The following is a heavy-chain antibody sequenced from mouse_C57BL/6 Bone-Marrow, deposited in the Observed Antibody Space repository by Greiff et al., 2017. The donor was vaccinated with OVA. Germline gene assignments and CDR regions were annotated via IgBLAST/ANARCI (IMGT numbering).Heavy chain of an antibody. V-gene: IGHV1-81*01. D-gene: IGHD2-4*01. J-gene: IGHJ3*02. CDR1: GYTFTSYG. CDR2: IYPRSGNT. CDR3: ARFYDYDA. Sequence: VQLQQSGAELARPGASVKLSCKASGYTFTSYGISWVKQRTGQGLEWIGEIYPRSGNTYYNEKFKGKATLTADKSSSTAYMELRSLTSEDSAVYFCARFYDYDAWGQGTLVTVSA.